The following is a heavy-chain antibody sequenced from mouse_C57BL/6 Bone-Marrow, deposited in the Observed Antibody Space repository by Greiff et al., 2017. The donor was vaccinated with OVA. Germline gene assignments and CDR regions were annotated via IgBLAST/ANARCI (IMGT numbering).Heavy chain of an antibody. CDR1: GFTFSSYG. CDR2: ISSGGSYT. J-gene: IGHJ4*01. CDR3: ARRDYYDSGPYYYAMDY. D-gene: IGHD1-1*01. V-gene: IGHV5-6*02. Sequence: DVKLVEPGGDLVKPGGSLKLSCAASGFTFSSYGMPWVRQTPDKRLEWVATISSGGSYTNYPDSVKGRSTLSRDNAKNTLYLQMSSLKSEDTAMYYCARRDYYDSGPYYYAMDYWGQGTSVTVSS.